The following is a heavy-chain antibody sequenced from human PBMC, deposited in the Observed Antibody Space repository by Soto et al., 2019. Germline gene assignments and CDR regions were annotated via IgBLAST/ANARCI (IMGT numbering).Heavy chain of an antibody. V-gene: IGHV1-18*01. CDR1: GFIFTSYG. CDR2: ISAYTGNT. CDR3: ARDGHCTSISCYLRWFDP. D-gene: IGHD2-2*03. Sequence: QVQLVQSGADVQKPGASVKVSCKASGFIFTSYGISWVRQAPGQGLEWMGWISAYTGNTNYAQKFQGRVNMTTDTSTSTAYMELRSLRSDDTAVYYCARDGHCTSISCYLRWFDPWGQGTLVTVSS. J-gene: IGHJ5*02.